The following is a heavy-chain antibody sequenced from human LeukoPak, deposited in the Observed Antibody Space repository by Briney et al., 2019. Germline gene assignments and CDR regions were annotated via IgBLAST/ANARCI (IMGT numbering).Heavy chain of an antibody. D-gene: IGHD1-14*01. CDR3: AGLIGSSTVADY. Sequence: SETLSLTCTVSGGSVSGYFWSWIRQSPGMGLEWIGYTYYSGSTTYNPSLKSRVTISVDTSKNQFFLKLDSVTAADTAVYYCAGLIGSSTVADYWGQGTLVTVSS. V-gene: IGHV4-59*08. J-gene: IGHJ4*02. CDR2: TYYSGST. CDR1: GGSVSGYF.